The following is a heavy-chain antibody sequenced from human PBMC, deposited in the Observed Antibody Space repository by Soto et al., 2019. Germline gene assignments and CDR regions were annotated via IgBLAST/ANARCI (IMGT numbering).Heavy chain of an antibody. CDR1: GFTFSSYA. CDR3: AKELDTITRIVGALNWFDP. CDR2: ISGSGGST. Sequence: GGSLRLSCAASGFTFSSYAMSWVRQAPGKGLEWVSAISGSGGSTYYADSVKGRFTISRDNSKNTLYLQMNSLRAEDTAVYYCAKELDTITRIVGALNWFDPWGQGTLVTVSS. J-gene: IGHJ5*02. V-gene: IGHV3-23*01. D-gene: IGHD1-26*01.